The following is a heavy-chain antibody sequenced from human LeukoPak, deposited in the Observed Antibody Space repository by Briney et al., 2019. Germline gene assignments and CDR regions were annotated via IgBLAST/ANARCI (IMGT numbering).Heavy chain of an antibody. CDR2: IRGDSRYT. CDR3: AKEYCSNGVCYVGFDS. D-gene: IGHD2-8*01. J-gene: IGHJ4*02. V-gene: IGHV3-23*01. Sequence: GGSLRLSCAASGFTFSSYAMTWVRQGPGKGLEWVSSIRGDSRYTYYADSVKGRFIISRGNSKNTLNLRLNSLKVEDTAVYFCAKEYCSNGVCYVGFDSWGQGTLVTVSS. CDR1: GFTFSSYA.